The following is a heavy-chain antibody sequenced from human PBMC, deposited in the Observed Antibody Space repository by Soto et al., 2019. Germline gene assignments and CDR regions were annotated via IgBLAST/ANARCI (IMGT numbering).Heavy chain of an antibody. J-gene: IGHJ4*02. Sequence: SEALALTSGVSGVSVSSDGSCGGWMRHPAGEVLEWFGFIYQSGSTYYNPSLKSRVTMSVDTAKNQFSLKLSSVTAADTAVYYCARQYDFGSGSYYNRPFDFWGQGTLVTVSS. CDR1: GVSVSSDGSC. CDR2: IYQSGST. CDR3: ARQYDFGSGSYYNRPFDF. V-gene: IGHV4-30-2*03. D-gene: IGHD3-10*01.